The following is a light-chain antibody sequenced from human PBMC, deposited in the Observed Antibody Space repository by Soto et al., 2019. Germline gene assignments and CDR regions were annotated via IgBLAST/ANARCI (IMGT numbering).Light chain of an antibody. CDR2: AAS. V-gene: IGKV1-39*01. CDR3: QQSYSTPRT. J-gene: IGKJ1*01. Sequence: DIQMTQFPSSLSASVGDRVTITCRASQTISNYLNWYQQKPGKAPKLLIYAASSLQSGVPSRFSGSGSGTDFTLSISSLQPADFATYYCQQSYSTPRTFGQGTKVDIK. CDR1: QTISNY.